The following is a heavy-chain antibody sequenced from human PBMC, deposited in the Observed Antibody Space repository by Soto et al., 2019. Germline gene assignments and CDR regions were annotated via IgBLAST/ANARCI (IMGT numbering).Heavy chain of an antibody. CDR3: AKGTAVARQHFAN. J-gene: IGHJ4*02. CDR1: GFTFSGFG. V-gene: IGHV3-30*18. CDR2: ISGDGSDK. D-gene: IGHD6-19*01. Sequence: QVQLVESGGGVVQPERSLRLSCATSGFTFSGFGMHWVRRAPGKGLEWVAAISGDGSDKYYLGSVQGRFTVSRDNTKNALYLQMNSLRTEYTPVYDCAKGTAVARQHFANWGQGTLVTVSS.